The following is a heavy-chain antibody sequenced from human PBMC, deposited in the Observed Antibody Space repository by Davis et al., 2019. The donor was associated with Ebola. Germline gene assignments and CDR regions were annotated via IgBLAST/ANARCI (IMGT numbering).Heavy chain of an antibody. D-gene: IGHD3-9*01. CDR1: GFTFSGYA. V-gene: IGHV3-21*01. CDR2: INSGSRNI. Sequence: GGSLRLSCVASGFTFSGYAMNWVRQAPGKGLEWVSSINSGSRNIYYADSVKGRLTISRDNAKNSLYLQMNSLRAEDTAVYYCARKTGLDYWGQGTLVTVSS. CDR3: ARKTGLDY. J-gene: IGHJ4*02.